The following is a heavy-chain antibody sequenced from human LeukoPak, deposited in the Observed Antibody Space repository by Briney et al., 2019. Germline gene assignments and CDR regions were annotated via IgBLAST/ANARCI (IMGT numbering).Heavy chain of an antibody. J-gene: IGHJ6*03. V-gene: IGHV3-30*04. CDR3: GRDGGQSYYYYYMDV. CDR2: ISYDGNNK. D-gene: IGHD3-16*01. Sequence: GGSLRLSCAASGFTFSSYAMYWVRQAPGKGLEWVAVISYDGNNKYYADSVKGRFTISRDNSKNTLYLQMKSLRAEGTAVFYCGRDGGQSYYYYYMDVWGKGTTVTVSS. CDR1: GFTFSSYA.